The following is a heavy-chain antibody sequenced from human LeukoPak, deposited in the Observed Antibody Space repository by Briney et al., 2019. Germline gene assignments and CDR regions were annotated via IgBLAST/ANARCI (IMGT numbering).Heavy chain of an antibody. D-gene: IGHD1-26*01. CDR1: GYTFTSYY. CDR2: INPNSGGT. V-gene: IGHV1-2*06. J-gene: IGHJ5*02. CDR3: ARGSLIVGATRVRFDP. Sequence: GASVKVSCKASGYTFTSYYMHWVRQAPGQGLEWMGRINPNSGGTNYAQKFQDRVTMTRDTSISTAYMELSRLRSDDTAVYYCARGSLIVGATRVRFDPWGQGTLVTVSS.